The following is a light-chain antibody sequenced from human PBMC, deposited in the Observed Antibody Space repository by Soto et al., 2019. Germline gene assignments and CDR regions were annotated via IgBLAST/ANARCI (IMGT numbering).Light chain of an antibody. CDR1: SSDVDNYNY. CDR3: SSKRSSDTLYV. CDR2: EVT. J-gene: IGLJ1*01. V-gene: IGLV2-14*01. Sequence: QSALTQPASVSGSPGQSITISCTGTSSDVDNYNYVSWYQQHPGKAPKLIIYEVTYRPSGVSARFSGSKSGNTASLTVSGLQAEDEADYYCSSKRSSDTLYVFGTGTKVTVL.